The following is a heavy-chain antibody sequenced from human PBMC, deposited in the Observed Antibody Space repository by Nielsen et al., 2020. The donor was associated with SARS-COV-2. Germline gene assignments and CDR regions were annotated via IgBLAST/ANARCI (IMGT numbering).Heavy chain of an antibody. CDR1: GFNFNNFG. CDR2: ISYEGSIR. V-gene: IGHV3-30*18. CDR3: AKDRNTMIVVVITGQGAFDI. D-gene: IGHD3-22*01. J-gene: IGHJ3*02. Sequence: GGSLRLSCAASGFNFNNFGMHWVRQAPDKGLEWVAHISYEGSIRTYADSVKGRFTISRDNSKNTLYLQMNSLRAEDTAVYYCAKDRNTMIVVVITGQGAFDIWGQGTMVTVSS.